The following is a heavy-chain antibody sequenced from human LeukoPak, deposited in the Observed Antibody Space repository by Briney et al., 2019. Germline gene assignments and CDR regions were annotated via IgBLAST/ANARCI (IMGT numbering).Heavy chain of an antibody. J-gene: IGHJ5*02. V-gene: IGHV4-59*01. CDR3: TKQVPGGFDP. D-gene: IGHD1/OR15-1a*01. Sequence: KPSETLSLTCTVSGGSISSYYWSWIRQPPGKGLEWIGYIYYSGSTNYNPSLKSRVTISVDTSKNQFSLKLSSVTAADPAVYYCTKQVPGGFDPWGQGTLVTVSS. CDR1: GGSISSYY. CDR2: IYYSGST.